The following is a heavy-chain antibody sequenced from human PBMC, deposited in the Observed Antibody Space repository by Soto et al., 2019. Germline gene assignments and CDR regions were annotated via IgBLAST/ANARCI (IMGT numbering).Heavy chain of an antibody. D-gene: IGHD5-12*01. CDR2: IYYSGST. V-gene: IGHV4-59*01. Sequence: ETLSLTCTVSGGSISSYYWSWIRQPPGKGLEWIGYIYYSGSTNYNPSLKSRVTISVDTSKNQFSLKLSSVTAADTAVYYCARIYSGYDFDYWGQGTLVTVSS. CDR3: ARIYSGYDFDY. CDR1: GGSISSYY. J-gene: IGHJ4*02.